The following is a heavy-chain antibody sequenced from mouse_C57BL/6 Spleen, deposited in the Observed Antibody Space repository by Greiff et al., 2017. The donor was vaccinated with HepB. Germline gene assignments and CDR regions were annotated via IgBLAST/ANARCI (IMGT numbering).Heavy chain of an antibody. CDR2: INPGSGGT. Sequence: QVQLQQSGAELVRPGTSVKVSCKASGYAFTNYLIEWVKQRPGQGLEWIGVINPGSGGTNYNEKFKGKATLTADKSSSTAYMQLSSLTSEDSAVYFCARGDGYGDFDYWGQGTTLTVSS. J-gene: IGHJ2*01. D-gene: IGHD2-2*01. CDR1: GYAFTNYL. V-gene: IGHV1-54*01. CDR3: ARGDGYGDFDY.